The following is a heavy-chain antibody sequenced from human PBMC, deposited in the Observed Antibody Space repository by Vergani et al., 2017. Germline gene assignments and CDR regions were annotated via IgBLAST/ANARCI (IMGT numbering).Heavy chain of an antibody. Sequence: EVQLVESGGGLVQPGRSLRLSCAASGFTFDDYAMHWVRQAPGMGLEWVSGISWNSGSIGYADSVKGRFTISRDNAKNSLYLQMNSLRAEDTALYYCAKAGYGDYGNWFDPWGQGTLVTVSS. J-gene: IGHJ5*02. CDR2: ISWNSGSI. V-gene: IGHV3-9*01. CDR1: GFTFDDYA. CDR3: AKAGYGDYGNWFDP. D-gene: IGHD4-17*01.